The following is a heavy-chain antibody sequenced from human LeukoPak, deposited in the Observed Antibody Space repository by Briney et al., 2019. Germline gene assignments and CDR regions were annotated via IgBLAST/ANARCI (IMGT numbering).Heavy chain of an antibody. CDR1: GYSFSSGYY. CDR2: IYHSGST. CDR3: ARDRIKDGYNGGIDN. D-gene: IGHD5-24*01. Sequence: PSETLSLTCAVSGYSFSSGYYWGWIRQPPGKGLEWIGSIYHSGSTYYNPSLKSRVTISVDRSKNQFSLKLSSVTAADTAVYYCARDRIKDGYNGGIDNWGQGTVVPVSS. J-gene: IGHJ4*02. V-gene: IGHV4-38-2*02.